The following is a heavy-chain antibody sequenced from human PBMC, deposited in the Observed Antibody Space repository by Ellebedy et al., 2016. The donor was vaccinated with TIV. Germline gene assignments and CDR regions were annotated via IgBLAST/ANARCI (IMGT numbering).Heavy chain of an antibody. Sequence: GESLKLSCAASGFTFSSYSMNWVRQAPGKGLEWVSYISSSSSTIYYADSVKGRFTISRDNAKNSLYLQMNSLRAEDTAVYYCARLRGADFVGSWGQGTLVTVSS. CDR2: ISSSSSTI. J-gene: IGHJ4*02. CDR3: ARLRGADFVGS. D-gene: IGHD2-15*01. CDR1: GFTFSSYS. V-gene: IGHV3-48*01.